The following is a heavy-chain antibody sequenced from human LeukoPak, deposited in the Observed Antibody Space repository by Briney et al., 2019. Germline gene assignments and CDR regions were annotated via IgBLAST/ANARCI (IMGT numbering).Heavy chain of an antibody. D-gene: IGHD3-16*01. CDR2: INHSGST. CDR3: ARGLRPNYYYYYYMDV. V-gene: IGHV4-34*01. J-gene: IGHJ6*03. CDR1: GGSFSGYY. Sequence: NTSETLSLTCAVYGGSFSGYYWSWIRQPPGKGLEWIGEINHSGSTNYNPSLKSRVTISVDTSKNQFSLKLSSVTAADTAVYYCARGLRPNYYYYYYMDVWGKGTTVTVSS.